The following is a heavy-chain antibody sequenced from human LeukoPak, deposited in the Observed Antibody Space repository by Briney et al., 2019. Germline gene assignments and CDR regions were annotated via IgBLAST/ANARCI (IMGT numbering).Heavy chain of an antibody. V-gene: IGHV4-39*01. CDR2: IYYSGST. CDR1: GGSISSSSHY. J-gene: IGHJ3*02. Sequence: SETLSITCTVSGGSISSSSHYWGWIRQPPGKGLEWIGSIYYSGSTYYNPSLKSRVTISVDTSKNQFSLKLSSVTAADTAVYYCASLQPDAFDIWGQGTMVTLSS. D-gene: IGHD1-1*01. CDR3: ASLQPDAFDI.